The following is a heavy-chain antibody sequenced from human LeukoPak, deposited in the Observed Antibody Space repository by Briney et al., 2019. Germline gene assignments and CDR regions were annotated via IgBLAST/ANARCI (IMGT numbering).Heavy chain of an antibody. Sequence: PGGSLRLSCAASGFTFSGYAMNWVCQAPGTGLEWVSHIYSSDTTYADSVKGRFTISRDNAKNSLYLQMNSLRDEDTAVYYCARDLHYAFDIWGQGTMVTASS. J-gene: IGHJ3*02. CDR1: GFTFSGYA. V-gene: IGHV3-48*02. D-gene: IGHD3-10*01. CDR3: ARDLHYAFDI. CDR2: IYSSDTT.